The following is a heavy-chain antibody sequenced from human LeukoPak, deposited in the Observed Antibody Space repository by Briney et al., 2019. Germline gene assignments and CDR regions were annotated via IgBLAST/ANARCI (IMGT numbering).Heavy chain of an antibody. CDR3: ARANYYDSSGYYYY. CDR2: ISAYNGNT. V-gene: IGHV1-18*01. J-gene: IGHJ4*02. D-gene: IGHD3-22*01. Sequence: GASVKVSCKASGYTFTSYGISWVRQAPGQGLEWMGWISAYNGNTNYAQKLQGRVTMTTDTSTSTAYMELRSLRSDDTAVYYRARANYYDSSGYYYYWGQGTLVTVSS. CDR1: GYTFTSYG.